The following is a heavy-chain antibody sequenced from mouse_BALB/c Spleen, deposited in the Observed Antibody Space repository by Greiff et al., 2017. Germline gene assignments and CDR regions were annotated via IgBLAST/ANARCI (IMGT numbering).Heavy chain of an antibody. CDR2: IWAGGST. Sequence: QVQLKESGPGLVAPSQSLSITCTVSGFSLTSYGVHWVRQPPGKGLEWLGVIWAGGSTNYNSALMSRLSISKDNSKSQVFLKMNSLQTDDTAMYYCARNYDYDETYAMDYWGQGTSVTVAS. D-gene: IGHD2-4*01. CDR3: ARNYDYDETYAMDY. V-gene: IGHV2-9*02. J-gene: IGHJ4*01. CDR1: GFSLTSYG.